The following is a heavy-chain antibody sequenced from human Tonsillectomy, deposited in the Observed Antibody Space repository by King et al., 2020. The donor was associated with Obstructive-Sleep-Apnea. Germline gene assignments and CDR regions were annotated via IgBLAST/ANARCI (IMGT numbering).Heavy chain of an antibody. J-gene: IGHJ4*02. V-gene: IGHV4-59*01. Sequence: VQLQESGPGLVKPSETLSLTCTVSGGSISSYYWSWIRQPPGKGLEWIGYIYYSGSTNYNPSLKSQVTISVDTSKNQFSLKLSSVTAADTAVYYCASTYYDILTGYYADYWGQGTLVTVSS. CDR2: IYYSGST. CDR1: GGSISSYY. CDR3: ASTYYDILTGYYADY. D-gene: IGHD3-9*01.